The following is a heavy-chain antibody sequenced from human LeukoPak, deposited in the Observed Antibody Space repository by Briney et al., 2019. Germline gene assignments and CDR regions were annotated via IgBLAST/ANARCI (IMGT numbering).Heavy chain of an antibody. CDR3: ARDRRAGSYFDY. CDR2: ISPGGSDT. V-gene: IGHV3-23*01. J-gene: IGHJ4*02. D-gene: IGHD1-26*01. Sequence: GGSLRLSCAASGFTFNSYAMSWVRQAPGKGLEWVSAISPGGSDTYYADSVRGRFTISRDNSKNTLYLQMNSLRAEDTAVYYCARDRRAGSYFDYWGQGTLVTVSS. CDR1: GFTFNSYA.